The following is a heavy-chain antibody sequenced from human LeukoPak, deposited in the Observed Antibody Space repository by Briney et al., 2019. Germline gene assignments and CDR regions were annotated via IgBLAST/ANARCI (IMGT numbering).Heavy chain of an antibody. J-gene: IGHJ6*02. CDR2: INHSGST. CDR1: GGSFSGYY. CDR3: ARLPRLRLGSLNAYYYYGMDV. Sequence: PSETLSHTCAVYGGSFSGYYWSWIRQPPGKGLEWIGEINHSGSTNYNPSLKSRVTISVDTSKNQFSLKLSSVTAADTAVYYCARLPRLRLGSLNAYYYYGMDVWGQGTTVTVSS. D-gene: IGHD3-16*01. V-gene: IGHV4-34*01.